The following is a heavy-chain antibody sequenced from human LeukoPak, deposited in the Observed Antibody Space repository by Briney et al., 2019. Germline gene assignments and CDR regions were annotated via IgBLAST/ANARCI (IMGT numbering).Heavy chain of an antibody. CDR2: INSDGSST. CDR3: AVPASSWYPDDAFDI. J-gene: IGHJ3*02. V-gene: IGHV3-74*01. CDR1: GLTFSSYW. Sequence: PGGSLRLSCAASGLTFSSYWMHWVRQAPGKGLVWVSRINSDGSSTSYADSVKGRFTISRDNAKTTLYLQMKSLRAENTAVYFCAVPASSWYPDDAFDIWGQGTMVTVSS. D-gene: IGHD6-13*01.